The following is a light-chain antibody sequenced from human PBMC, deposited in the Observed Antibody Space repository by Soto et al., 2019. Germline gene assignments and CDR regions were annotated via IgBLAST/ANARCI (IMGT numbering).Light chain of an antibody. CDR3: QHYGRSPIT. Sequence: EIVLTHSPGTLSLSPWERATLSWRASQSVNSRLAWYQHKPGQAPRLLISGASSRATGIPDRFSGSGSATDFTLTISRLEPEDFALYYCQHYGRSPITFGQGTRLEIK. CDR1: QSVNSR. V-gene: IGKV3-20*01. CDR2: GAS. J-gene: IGKJ5*01.